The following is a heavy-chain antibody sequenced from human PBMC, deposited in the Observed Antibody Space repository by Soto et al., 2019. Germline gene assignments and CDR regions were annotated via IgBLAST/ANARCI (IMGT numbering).Heavy chain of an antibody. D-gene: IGHD5-12*01. CDR1: GGSISSYH. V-gene: IGHV4-59*01. Sequence: SETLSLTCTVSGGSISSYHWSWIRQPPGKGLEWIGYIYYSGSTNYNPSLKSRVTISVDTSKNQFSLKLSSVTAADTAVYYCARGFGYDCLPGFGNRGNWFDPWGQRTLVTVSS. CDR3: ARGFGYDCLPGFGNRGNWFDP. CDR2: IYYSGST. J-gene: IGHJ5*02.